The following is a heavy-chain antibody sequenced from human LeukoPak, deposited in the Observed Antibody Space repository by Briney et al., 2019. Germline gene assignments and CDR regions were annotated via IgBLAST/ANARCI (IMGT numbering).Heavy chain of an antibody. CDR3: ARGLYSSSWGDYYYYMDV. D-gene: IGHD6-13*01. CDR2: IYYSGST. J-gene: IGHJ6*03. Sequence: SETLSLTCTASGGSISSYYWSWIRQPPGKGLEWIGYIYYSGSTNYNPSLKSRVTISVDTSKNQFSLKLSSVTAADTAVYYCARGLYSSSWGDYYYYMDVWGKGTTVTVSS. V-gene: IGHV4-59*01. CDR1: GGSISSYY.